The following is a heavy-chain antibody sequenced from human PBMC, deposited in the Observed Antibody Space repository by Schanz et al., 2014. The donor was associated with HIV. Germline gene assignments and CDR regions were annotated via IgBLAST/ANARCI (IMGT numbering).Heavy chain of an antibody. D-gene: IGHD2-8*01. CDR2: IIPLLGRT. V-gene: IGHV1-69*01. CDR3: ARELMDTGGFDP. CDR1: GGTFSSLS. Sequence: QVQLVQSGAEVKKPGSSMKVSCKASGGTFSSLSFSWVRQAPGQGLEWMGGIIPLLGRTNYAHTFQDRVTITADESTTTAYMELSSLRSEDTAVYYCARELMDTGGFDPWGQGTLVTVSS. J-gene: IGHJ5*02.